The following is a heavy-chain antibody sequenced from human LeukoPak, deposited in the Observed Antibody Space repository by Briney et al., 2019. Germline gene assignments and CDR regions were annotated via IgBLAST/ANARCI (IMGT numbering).Heavy chain of an antibody. Sequence: GGSLRLSCAASGFTFSNYGMHWVRQAPGKGLEWVAFIRYDGSIKYHADSVKGRFTISRDNSKNTLYLQMNSLRAEDTAVYYCARERGSEYSSSSADYWGQGTLVTVSS. CDR2: IRYDGSIK. V-gene: IGHV3-30*02. CDR3: ARERGSEYSSSSADY. J-gene: IGHJ4*02. CDR1: GFTFSNYG. D-gene: IGHD6-6*01.